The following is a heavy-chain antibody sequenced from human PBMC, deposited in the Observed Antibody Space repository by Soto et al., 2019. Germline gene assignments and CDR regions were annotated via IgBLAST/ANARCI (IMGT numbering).Heavy chain of an antibody. CDR2: IWYDGSNK. Sequence: GGSLRLSCAASGFTFSSYGMHWVRQAPGKGLEWVAVIWYDGSNKYYADSVKGRFTISRDNSKNTLYLQMNSLRAEDTAVYYCARVPLRYCSGGSCYYFDYWGQGTLVTVSS. V-gene: IGHV3-33*01. CDR1: GFTFSSYG. J-gene: IGHJ4*02. D-gene: IGHD2-15*01. CDR3: ARVPLRYCSGGSCYYFDY.